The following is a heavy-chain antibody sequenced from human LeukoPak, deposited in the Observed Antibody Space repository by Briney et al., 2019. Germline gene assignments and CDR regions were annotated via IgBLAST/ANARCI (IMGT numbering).Heavy chain of an antibody. D-gene: IGHD2-21*01. J-gene: IGHJ3*02. CDR2: ISGSGGST. CDR3: AKDFDCGGDCYIGAFDI. Sequence: GGSLTLSCAASGFTFSSYAMSWVRQAPGKGLEWVSAISGSGGSTYYADSVKGRFTISRDNSKNTLYLQVNSLRAEDTAVYYCAKDFDCGGDCYIGAFDIWGQGTMVTVSS. V-gene: IGHV3-23*01. CDR1: GFTFSSYA.